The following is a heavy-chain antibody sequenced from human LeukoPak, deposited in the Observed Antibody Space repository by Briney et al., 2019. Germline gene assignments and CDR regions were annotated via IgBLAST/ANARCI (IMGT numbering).Heavy chain of an antibody. CDR2: IYYSGST. V-gene: IGHV4-59*01. CDR1: GGSISSYY. Sequence: SETLSLTCTVSGGSISSYYWSWIRQPPGKGLEWIGYIYYSGSTNYNPSLKSRVTISVDTSKNQFSLKLSSVTAADTAVYYCAREGYYYYGSGSSRYFDYWGQGTLVTVSS. J-gene: IGHJ4*02. D-gene: IGHD3-10*01. CDR3: AREGYYYYGSGSSRYFDY.